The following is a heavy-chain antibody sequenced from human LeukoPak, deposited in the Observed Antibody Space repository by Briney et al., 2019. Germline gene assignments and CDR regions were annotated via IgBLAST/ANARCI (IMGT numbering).Heavy chain of an antibody. V-gene: IGHV3-23*01. CDR3: AKRLGSGPPIYGMDV. Sequence: GGSLRLSCAASGSTFNNYAMRWVRQAPGKGLEWVSGISGSGTTINYADSVKGRFTISRDNSKNTVYLQMNSLRAEDTAVYFCAKRLGSGPPIYGMDVWGQGTTVTVSS. D-gene: IGHD3-3*01. CDR1: GSTFNNYA. J-gene: IGHJ6*02. CDR2: ISGSGTTI.